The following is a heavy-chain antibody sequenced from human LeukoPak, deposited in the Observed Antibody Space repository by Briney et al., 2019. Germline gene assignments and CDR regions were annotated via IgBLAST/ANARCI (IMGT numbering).Heavy chain of an antibody. D-gene: IGHD3-10*01. V-gene: IGHV1-69*04. CDR1: GGTFSSYA. J-gene: IGHJ4*02. CDR2: IIPILGIA. CDR3: ARTYYYGRGGFYFDY. Sequence: ASVKVSCKASGGTFSSYAISWVRQAPGQGLEWMGRIIPILGIANYAQKFQGRVTITADKSTSTAYMELSSLRSEDTAVYYCARTYYYGRGGFYFDYWGQGTLVTVSS.